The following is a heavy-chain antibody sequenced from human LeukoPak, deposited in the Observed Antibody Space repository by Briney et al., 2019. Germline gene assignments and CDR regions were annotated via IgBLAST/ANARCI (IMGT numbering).Heavy chain of an antibody. J-gene: IGHJ4*02. CDR2: ISYDGSNK. CDR1: GFTFSSYG. CDR3: AKEMYDYVWEYYFDY. V-gene: IGHV3-30*18. D-gene: IGHD3-16*01. Sequence: GGSLRLSCAASGFTFSSYGMHWVRQAPGKGLEWVAVISYDGSNKYYADSVKGRFTISRDNSKNTLYLQMNSLRAEDTAVYYCAKEMYDYVWEYYFDYWGQGTPVTVSS.